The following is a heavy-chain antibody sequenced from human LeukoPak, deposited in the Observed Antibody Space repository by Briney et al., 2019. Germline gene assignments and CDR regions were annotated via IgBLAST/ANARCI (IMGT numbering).Heavy chain of an antibody. D-gene: IGHD1-14*01. CDR3: ARDPGKDAFDI. J-gene: IGHJ3*02. Sequence: SETLSLTCTVSGGSISSYYWSWIRQPAGKGLEWIGRIYTSGSTYYNPSLKSRVTISVDTSKNQFSLRLSSVTATDTAVYYCARDPGKDAFDIWGQGTMVTVSS. V-gene: IGHV4-4*07. CDR2: IYTSGST. CDR1: GGSISSYY.